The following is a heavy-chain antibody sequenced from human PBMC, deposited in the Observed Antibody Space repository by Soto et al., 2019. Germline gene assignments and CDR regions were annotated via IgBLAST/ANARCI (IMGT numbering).Heavy chain of an antibody. Sequence: PSETLSRTCTVSGGSIRGSYWSWMRRTPGKVLEWVGYTHDSGMTNYNRSRKSRVTMSVDSGKNQFSLQLSSVTAAHTASHFRTKSRRPDSDGYSFDYCRQRPLVTACS. J-gene: IGHJ4*02. CDR2: THDSGMT. CDR1: GGSIRGSY. V-gene: IGHV4-59*01. D-gene: IGHD3-22*01. CDR3: TKSRRPDSDGYSFDY.